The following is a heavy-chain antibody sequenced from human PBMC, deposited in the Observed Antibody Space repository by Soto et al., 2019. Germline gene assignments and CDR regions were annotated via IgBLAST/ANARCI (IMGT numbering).Heavy chain of an antibody. CDR2: IIPIFGTA. J-gene: IGHJ6*02. Sequence: QVQLVQSGAEVKKPGSSVKVSCKASGGTFSSYAISWVRQAPGQGLAWMGGIIPIFGTANSAQRFQGRVTITADESTSTAYMELSSLRSEDTAVYYCSRHVPAAGYYYGIDVWGQGTTVTVSS. CDR1: GGTFSSYA. D-gene: IGHD2-2*01. V-gene: IGHV1-69*12. CDR3: SRHVPAAGYYYGIDV.